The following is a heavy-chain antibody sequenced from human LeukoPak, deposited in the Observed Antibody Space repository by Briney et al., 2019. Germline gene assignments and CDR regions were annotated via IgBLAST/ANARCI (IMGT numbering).Heavy chain of an antibody. D-gene: IGHD3-22*01. CDR1: GGSISSYY. V-gene: IGHV4-59*01. CDR3: ARTGGYYYAYAFDI. CDR2: IYYSGST. Sequence: SGTLTLTCTVSGGSISSYYWSWIRQPPGKGLEWMGYIYYSGSTNYNPSLKNRVTISVDTSKNQFSLKLSSVTAADTAVYYCARTGGYYYAYAFDIWGQGTMVTVSS. J-gene: IGHJ3*02.